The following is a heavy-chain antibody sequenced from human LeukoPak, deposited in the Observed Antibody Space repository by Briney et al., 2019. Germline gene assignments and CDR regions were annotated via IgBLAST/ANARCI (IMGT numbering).Heavy chain of an antibody. D-gene: IGHD2-8*01. CDR2: IKSKTDGGTT. CDR1: GFTFSSYG. V-gene: IGHV3-15*01. CDR3: TTIMVYADFDY. J-gene: IGHJ4*02. Sequence: GGSLRLSCAASGFTFSSYGMHWVRQAPGKGLEWVGRIKSKTDGGTTDYAAPVKGRFTISRDDSKNTLYLQMNSLKTEDTAVYYCTTIMVYADFDYWGQGTLVTVSS.